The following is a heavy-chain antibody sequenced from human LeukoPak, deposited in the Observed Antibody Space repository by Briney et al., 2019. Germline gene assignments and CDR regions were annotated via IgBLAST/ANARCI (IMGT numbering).Heavy chain of an antibody. D-gene: IGHD2-21*02. CDR1: GGTFSSYA. J-gene: IGHJ4*02. CDR3: ARVKGCGGDCYYFDY. Sequence: ASVKVSCKASGGTFSSYAISWVRQAPGQGLESVGLINPSGGGTSYAQKFRGRVTMTRDTSASTVYMELSSLRSEDTAVYYCARVKGCGGDCYYFDYWGQGTLVTVSS. V-gene: IGHV1-46*01. CDR2: INPSGGGT.